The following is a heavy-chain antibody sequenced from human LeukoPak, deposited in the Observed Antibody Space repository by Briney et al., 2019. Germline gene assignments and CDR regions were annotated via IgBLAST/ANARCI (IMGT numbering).Heavy chain of an antibody. D-gene: IGHD3-22*01. CDR2: ISSSGNSI. J-gene: IGHJ4*02. V-gene: IGHV3-48*03. CDR3: ARGMGYDSSGYYYRDFDY. Sequence: PGGSLRLSCAASGFTFSNYAMSWVRQAPGKGLEWVSYISSSGNSIEYADSVKGRFTISRDNAKNSLYLQMNSLRAEDTAVYYCARGMGYDSSGYYYRDFDYWGQGTLVTVSS. CDR1: GFTFSNYA.